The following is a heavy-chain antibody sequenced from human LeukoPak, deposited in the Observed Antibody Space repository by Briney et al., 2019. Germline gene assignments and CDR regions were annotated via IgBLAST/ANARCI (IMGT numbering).Heavy chain of an antibody. CDR2: IYYSGST. CDR1: GGSISSGGYY. D-gene: IGHD2-2*01. CDR3: ARTQSSTSLRYYYYYYMDV. Sequence: SETLSLTCTVSGGSISSGGYYWSWIRQPPGKGLEWIGYIYYSGSTYYNPSLKSRVTISVDTSKNQFSLKLSSVTAADTAVYYCARTQSSTSLRYYYYYYMDVWGKGTTVTVSS. V-gene: IGHV4-30-4*08. J-gene: IGHJ6*03.